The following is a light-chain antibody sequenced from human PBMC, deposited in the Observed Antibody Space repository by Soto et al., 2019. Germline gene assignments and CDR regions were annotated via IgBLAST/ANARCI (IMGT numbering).Light chain of an antibody. CDR3: QPRTNWPRSFT. J-gene: IGKJ3*01. V-gene: IGKV3-11*01. CDR1: QSVSSY. Sequence: EIVLTQSPATLSLSPGERATLSCRASQSVSSYLAWYQQKPGQAPRLLIYDTSKRATGIPARLSGIGSGTDFMLTISSLEPEDFAVYYCQPRTNWPRSFTFGPGTKVDIK. CDR2: DTS.